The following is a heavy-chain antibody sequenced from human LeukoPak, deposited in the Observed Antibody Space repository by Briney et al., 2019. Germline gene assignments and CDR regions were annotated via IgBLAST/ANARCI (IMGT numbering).Heavy chain of an antibody. CDR1: GFTFSSYS. D-gene: IGHD3-10*01. J-gene: IGHJ6*04. CDR3: ARDTMVMAVIISYYYYGMDV. Sequence: PGGSLRLSCAASGFTFSSYSMNWVRQAPGKGLEWVSSISSSSSYIYYADSVKGLFTISRDNAKNSLYLQMNSLRAEDTGVYYCARDTMVMAVIISYYYYGMDVWGKGTTVTVSS. V-gene: IGHV3-21*01. CDR2: ISSSSSYI.